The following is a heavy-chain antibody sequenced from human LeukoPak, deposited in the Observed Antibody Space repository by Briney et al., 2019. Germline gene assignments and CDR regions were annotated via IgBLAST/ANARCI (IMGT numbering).Heavy chain of an antibody. V-gene: IGHV4-4*07. CDR3: ATGPTWLDP. CDR1: GGSISTSY. CDR2: IDTSGTT. J-gene: IGHJ5*02. Sequence: SETPSLTCAVSGGSISTSYWNWIPQPAGKGLEWIGRIDTSGTTNYNPSLRSRVTVSVDTSKNQFSLNLRSVTAADTAVYFCATGPTWLDPWGQGTLVTVSS.